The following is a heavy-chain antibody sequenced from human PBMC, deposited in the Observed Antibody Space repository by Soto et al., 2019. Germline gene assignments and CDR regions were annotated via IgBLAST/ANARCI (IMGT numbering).Heavy chain of an antibody. CDR3: AKVWIMSATIVGGSGLPC. D-gene: IGHD3-16*01. V-gene: IGHV3-23*01. Sequence: EVQLLESGGGLVQPGGSLRLSCAASGFTFSTYAMNWVRQAPGKGLEWVAGISDSGGLTYYADSVKGRFTISRDNSKNMLFLQMNRLGVADTAIYYCAKVWIMSATIVGGSGLPCWGHGTRVNASS. CDR1: GFTFSTYA. CDR2: ISDSGGLT. J-gene: IGHJ2*01.